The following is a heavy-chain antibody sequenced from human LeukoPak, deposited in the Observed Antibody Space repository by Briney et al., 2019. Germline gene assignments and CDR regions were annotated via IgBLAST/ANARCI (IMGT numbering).Heavy chain of an antibody. V-gene: IGHV3-74*01. Sequence: GGSLRLSCAASGFSFSSYLMHWVRHVPGKGLVWVSRINTDGSDITYADPVKGRFTISRDNAKNTLYLQMNSLRAEDTAVYYCARTGNLLDYWGQGTLVTVSS. CDR3: ARTGNLLDY. D-gene: IGHD1-7*01. CDR1: GFSFSSYL. J-gene: IGHJ4*02. CDR2: INTDGSDI.